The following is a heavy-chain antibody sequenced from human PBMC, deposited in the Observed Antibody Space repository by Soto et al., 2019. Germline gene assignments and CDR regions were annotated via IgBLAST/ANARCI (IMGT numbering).Heavy chain of an antibody. V-gene: IGHV1-69*12. Sequence: QVQLVQSGAEVKKPGSSVKVSCKASGGTFSSYAISWVRQAPGQGLEWMGGIIPIFGTANYAQKFQGRVTITADESTSTAYMELSSLRSEDTAVYYCARDRGRSSGWYVDYGMDVWGQGTTVTFAS. CDR3: ARDRGRSSGWYVDYGMDV. CDR1: GGTFSSYA. J-gene: IGHJ6*02. D-gene: IGHD6-19*01. CDR2: IIPIFGTA.